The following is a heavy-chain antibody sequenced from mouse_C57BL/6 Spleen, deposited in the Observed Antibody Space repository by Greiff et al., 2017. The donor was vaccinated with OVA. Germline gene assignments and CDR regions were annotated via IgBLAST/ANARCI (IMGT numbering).Heavy chain of an antibody. Sequence: EVQVVESGGGLVQPKGSLELSCAASGFSFNTYAMNWVRQAPGKGLEWVARIRSKSNNYATYYADSVKDRFTISRDDSESMLYLQMNNLKTEDTAMYYCVRGGYYYGSLDYWGQGTTLTVSS. CDR1: GFSFNTYA. CDR2: IRSKSNNYAT. V-gene: IGHV10-1*01. CDR3: VRGGYYYGSLDY. D-gene: IGHD1-1*01. J-gene: IGHJ2*01.